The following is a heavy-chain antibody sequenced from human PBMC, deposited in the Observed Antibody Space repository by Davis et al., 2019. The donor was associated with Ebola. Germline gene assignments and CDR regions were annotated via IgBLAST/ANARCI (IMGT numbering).Heavy chain of an antibody. Sequence: GESLKISCTASGSNFNAYWIAWVRQMPGKGLEWMGVVYPGDSDTRYSPSFEGQVTISADTSISTAYLQWSSLQASDTAIYYCARHGTNGFFNWFDPWGQGTLVTVSS. V-gene: IGHV5-51*01. CDR1: GSNFNAYW. CDR2: VYPGDSDT. D-gene: IGHD3-3*01. CDR3: ARHGTNGFFNWFDP. J-gene: IGHJ5*02.